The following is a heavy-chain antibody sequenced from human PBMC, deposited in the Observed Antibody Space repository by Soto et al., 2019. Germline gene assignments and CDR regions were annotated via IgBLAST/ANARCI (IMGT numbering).Heavy chain of an antibody. J-gene: IGHJ4*02. D-gene: IGHD5-12*01. CDR3: AREMATISGYFDY. V-gene: IGHV4-30-4*01. Sequence: PSGTQSLTCTVSGGSISSGDYYWSWIRQPPGKGLEWIGYIYYSGSTYYNPSLKSRVTISVDTSKNQFSLKLSSVTAADTAVYYCAREMATISGYFDYWGQGTLVTVSS. CDR2: IYYSGST. CDR1: GGSISSGDYY.